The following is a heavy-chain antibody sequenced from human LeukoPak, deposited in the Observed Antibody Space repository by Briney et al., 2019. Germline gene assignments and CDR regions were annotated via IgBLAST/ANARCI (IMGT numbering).Heavy chain of an antibody. V-gene: IGHV4-4*02. D-gene: IGHD5-18*01. CDR1: GVSISSGYW. Sequence: SGTLSLTCAVSGVSISSGYWWSWVRQSPGKGLEWIGEVHHSGSTNCNPSLKSRVTISVDKSKNYFSLELTSLTAADMAVYYCTRNTAYCLEDWGQGTLVTVSS. CDR3: TRNTAYCLED. CDR2: VHHSGST. J-gene: IGHJ4*02.